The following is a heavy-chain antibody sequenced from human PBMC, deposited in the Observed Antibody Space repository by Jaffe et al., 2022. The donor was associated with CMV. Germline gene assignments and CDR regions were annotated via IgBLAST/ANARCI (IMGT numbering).Heavy chain of an antibody. Sequence: EVQLVESGGGLVQPGGSLRLSCAASGFTFSSYWMHWVRQAPGKGLVWVSRINSDGSSTSYADSVKGRFTISRDNAKNTLYLQMNSLRAEDTAVYYCAREYCSGGSCYQGYNWFDPWGQGTLVTVSS. D-gene: IGHD2-15*01. CDR1: GFTFSSYW. V-gene: IGHV3-74*01. CDR2: INSDGSST. J-gene: IGHJ5*02. CDR3: AREYCSGGSCYQGYNWFDP.